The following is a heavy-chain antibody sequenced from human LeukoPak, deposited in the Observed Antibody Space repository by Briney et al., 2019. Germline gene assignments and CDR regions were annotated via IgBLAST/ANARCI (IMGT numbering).Heavy chain of an antibody. Sequence: GGSLRLSCAASGFTFSSYWMTWVRQAPGKGLEWVAIIKQDGSEIHYVDSVKGRFTISRDNAKNSLYLQMNSLRTEDTAVYFCARGAGGGWAGFDYWGQGTLVAVSS. J-gene: IGHJ4*02. CDR2: IKQDGSEI. D-gene: IGHD6-19*01. V-gene: IGHV3-7*01. CDR1: GFTFSSYW. CDR3: ARGAGGGWAGFDY.